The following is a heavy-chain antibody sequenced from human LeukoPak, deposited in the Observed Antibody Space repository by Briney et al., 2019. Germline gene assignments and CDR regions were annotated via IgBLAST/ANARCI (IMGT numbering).Heavy chain of an antibody. D-gene: IGHD2-8*01. CDR3: ARGYWTNGVCYTRYYYYYMDV. Sequence: SSETLSLTCAVYGGSFSVYYWRWIRQPPGKGLEWIGEINHSGNTKYNPSLKSRVNISVDTTKNQFSLKLSSVTAADTAVYYCARGYWTNGVCYTRYYYYYMDVWGKGTTVTVSS. CDR1: GGSFSVYY. V-gene: IGHV4-34*01. CDR2: INHSGNT. J-gene: IGHJ6*03.